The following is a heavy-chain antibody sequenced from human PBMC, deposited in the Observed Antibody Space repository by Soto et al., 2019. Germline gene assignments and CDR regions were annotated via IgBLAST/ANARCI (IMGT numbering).Heavy chain of an antibody. J-gene: IGHJ4*02. CDR2: IYYSGST. Sequence: SETLSLTCTVSGGSISSSSYYWGWIRLPPXKGLEWIGSIYYSGSTYYNPSLKSRVTISVDTSKNQFSLKLSSVTAADTAVYYCARLHWGIAAADSRTAYDYWGQGALVTVSS. V-gene: IGHV4-39*01. CDR1: GGSISSSSYY. D-gene: IGHD6-13*01. CDR3: ARLHWGIAAADSRTAYDY.